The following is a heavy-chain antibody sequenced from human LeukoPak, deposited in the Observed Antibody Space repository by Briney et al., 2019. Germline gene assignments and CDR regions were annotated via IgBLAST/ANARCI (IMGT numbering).Heavy chain of an antibody. J-gene: IGHJ4*02. V-gene: IGHV3-23*01. CDR3: AKESPQFDY. CDR2: ISAGGDIT. Sequence: GGSLRLYCTASGFTFSSYAMRWVRQAPGKGLEWISSISAGGDITHYVDSMQGRFTISRDNSKNTLYLQMNSLRAEDTAVYYCAKESPQFDYWGQGTLVTVSS. CDR1: GFTFSSYA.